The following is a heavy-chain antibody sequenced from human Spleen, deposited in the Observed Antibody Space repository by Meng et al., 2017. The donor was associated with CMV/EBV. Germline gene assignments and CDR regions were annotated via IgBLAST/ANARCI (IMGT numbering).Heavy chain of an antibody. J-gene: IGHJ5*02. CDR1: GGSISTSGYY. V-gene: IGHV4-39*01. D-gene: IGHD6-19*01. CDR2: IGHSGFT. Sequence: QVQLQGSGPGLVKPSQTLSLTCSVSGGSISTSGYYWGWIRQPPGKGLEWIGSIGHSGFTYYTPSLKSRVTVSIDTSRNQFSLWLTSVTAADTAVYYCVRSSAWVRTGFDPWGQGTLVTVSS. CDR3: VRSSAWVRTGFDP.